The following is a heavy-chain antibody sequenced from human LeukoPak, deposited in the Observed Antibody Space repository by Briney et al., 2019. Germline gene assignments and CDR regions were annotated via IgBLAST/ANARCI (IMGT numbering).Heavy chain of an antibody. Sequence: GGSLRLSCAASGFTFSSYSMNWVRQAPGKGLEWVSSISSSSSYIYYAGSVKGRFTISRDNAKNSLYLQMNSLRAEDTAVYYCAREGQYYDSSGYDYWGQGTLVTVSS. CDR2: ISSSSSYI. CDR3: AREGQYYDSSGYDY. J-gene: IGHJ4*02. D-gene: IGHD3-22*01. V-gene: IGHV3-21*01. CDR1: GFTFSSYS.